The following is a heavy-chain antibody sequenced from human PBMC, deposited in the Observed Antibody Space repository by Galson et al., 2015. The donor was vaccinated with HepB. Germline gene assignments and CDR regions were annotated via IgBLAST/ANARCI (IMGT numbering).Heavy chain of an antibody. CDR3: ARDSRGSGSYYHSLGY. D-gene: IGHD1-26*01. V-gene: IGHV3-30*04. CDR1: GFTFSSYA. CDR2: ISYDGSNK. J-gene: IGHJ4*02. Sequence: SLRLSCAASGFTFSSYAMHWVRQAPGKGLEWVAVISYDGSNKYYADSVKGRFTISRDNSKNTLYLQMNSLRAEDTAVYYCARDSRGSGSYYHSLGYWGQGTLVTVSS.